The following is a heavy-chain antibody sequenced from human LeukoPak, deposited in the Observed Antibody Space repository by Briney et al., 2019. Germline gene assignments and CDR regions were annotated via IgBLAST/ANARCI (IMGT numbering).Heavy chain of an antibody. CDR2: ISLSGVT. Sequence: SGTLSLTCGVSGGSISSTNWWSWVRQPPGQGLEWIGEISLSGVTNYNPSLKSRVTMSLDRSKNRLSLTLTSVTAADTAVYYCSRESGAFSPFGYWGQGTLVTVSS. D-gene: IGHD1-26*01. CDR1: GGSISSTNW. J-gene: IGHJ4*02. V-gene: IGHV4-4*02. CDR3: SRESGAFSPFGY.